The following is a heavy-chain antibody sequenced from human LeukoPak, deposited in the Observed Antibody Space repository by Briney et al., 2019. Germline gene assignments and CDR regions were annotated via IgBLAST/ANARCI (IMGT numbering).Heavy chain of an antibody. CDR3: ARMPHSGDGYNPPDY. D-gene: IGHD5-12*01. V-gene: IGHV3-21*01. CDR2: ISSSSSYI. J-gene: IGHJ4*02. CDR1: GFTFSSYS. Sequence: GGSLRLSCAASGFTFSSYSMNWVRQAPGKGLEWVSSISSSSSYIYYADSVKGRFTISRDNAKNSLYLQMNSLRAEDTAVYYCARMPHSGDGYNPPDYWGQGTLVTVSS.